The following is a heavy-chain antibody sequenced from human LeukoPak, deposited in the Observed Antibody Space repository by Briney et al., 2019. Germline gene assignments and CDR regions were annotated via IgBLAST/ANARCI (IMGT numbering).Heavy chain of an antibody. J-gene: IGHJ6*02. CDR3: ARAAAGNHLYYYYGMDV. Sequence: NSSETLSLTCTVSGGSISSYYWSWIRQPPGKGLEWIGYIYYSGSTNYNPSLKSRVTISVDTSKNQFSLKLSSVTAADTAVYYCARAAAGNHLYYYYGMDVWGQGTTVTVSS. CDR1: GGSISSYY. D-gene: IGHD6-13*01. CDR2: IYYSGST. V-gene: IGHV4-59*01.